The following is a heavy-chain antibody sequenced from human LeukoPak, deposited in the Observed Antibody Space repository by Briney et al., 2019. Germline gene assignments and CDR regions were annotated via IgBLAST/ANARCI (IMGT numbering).Heavy chain of an antibody. J-gene: IGHJ4*02. V-gene: IGHV3-20*03. Sequence: PGGSLRLSHVASGGTTDDSVLSGVRQAPGKGLEWVSGINWDGTKTYYAESVKGRFTISRDSAKKALYLQMNRRRDDDTAFYYCVKDLSSYWYSFDYWGQGTVVTVSS. CDR2: INWDGTKT. CDR1: GGTTDDSV. CDR3: VKDLSSYWYSFDY. D-gene: IGHD6-13*01.